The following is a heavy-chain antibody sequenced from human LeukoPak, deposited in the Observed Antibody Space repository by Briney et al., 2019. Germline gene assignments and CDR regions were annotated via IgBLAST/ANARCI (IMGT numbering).Heavy chain of an antibody. D-gene: IGHD6-19*01. V-gene: IGHV1-69*13. CDR3: ARGPYDVEWLVQAYFDY. CDR1: GGTFSSYA. CDR2: IIPIFGTA. Sequence: ASVKVSCKASGGTFSSYAISWVRQAPGQGLEWMGGIIPIFGTANYAQEFQGRVTITADESTSTAYMELSSLRSEDTAVYYCARGPYDVEWLVQAYFDYWGQGTLVTVSS. J-gene: IGHJ4*02.